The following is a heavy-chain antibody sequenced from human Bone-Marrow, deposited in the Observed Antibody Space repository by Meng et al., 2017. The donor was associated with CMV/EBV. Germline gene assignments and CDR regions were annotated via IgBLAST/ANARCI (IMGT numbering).Heavy chain of an antibody. D-gene: IGHD2-2*01. Sequence: GESLKISCAASGFTFSSYAMHWVRQAPGKGLEWVAVISYDGSNKYYADSVKGRFTISRDNSKNTLYLQMNSLRAEDTAVYYCARGCLVVPAAMGAYSSKYYYGMDVWGQGTTVTVSS. CDR2: ISYDGSNK. CDR1: GFTFSSYA. J-gene: IGHJ6*02. CDR3: ARGCLVVPAAMGAYSSKYYYGMDV. V-gene: IGHV3-30*04.